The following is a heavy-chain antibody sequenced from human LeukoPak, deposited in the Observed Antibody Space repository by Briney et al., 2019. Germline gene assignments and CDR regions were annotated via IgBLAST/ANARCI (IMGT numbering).Heavy chain of an antibody. CDR1: GYPISSSNW. CDR3: AATYLSSTSWEAMDV. J-gene: IGHJ6*04. V-gene: IGHV4-28*01. D-gene: IGHD2-2*01. CDR2: IYYSGST. Sequence: SETLSLTCAVSGYPISSSNWWGWIRQPPGKGLEWIGYIYYSGSTYYNPSLKSRVTMSVDTSKNQFSLKLSSVTAVDTAVYYCAATYLSSTSWEAMDVWGKGTTVIVSS.